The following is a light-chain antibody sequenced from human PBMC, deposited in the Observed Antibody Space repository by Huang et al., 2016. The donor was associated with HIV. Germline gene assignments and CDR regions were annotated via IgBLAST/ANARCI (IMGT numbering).Light chain of an antibody. CDR3: QQRNNWLS. CDR1: QSVNNF. CDR2: DAS. Sequence: EVVLTQSPATLSLSPGERATLSCRASQSVNNFLAGYQQRPGQAPRLLIYDASKRATGVPARFSGSGSGTDFTLTITSLEPEDFGVYYCQQRNNWLSFGGGTKVEIK. J-gene: IGKJ4*01. V-gene: IGKV3-11*01.